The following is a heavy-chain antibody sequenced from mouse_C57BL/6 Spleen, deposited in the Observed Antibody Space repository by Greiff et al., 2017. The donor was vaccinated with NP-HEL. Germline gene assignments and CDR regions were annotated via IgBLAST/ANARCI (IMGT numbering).Heavy chain of an antibody. V-gene: IGHV1-55*01. Sequence: QVQLQQPGAELVKPGASVKMSCKASGYTFTSYWITWVKQRPGQGLEWIGDIYPGSGSTNYNAKFKSKATLTVDTSSSTAYMQLSSLTSEDAAVYYCALNPTLVYYFDYWGQGTTLTVSS. CDR2: IYPGSGST. CDR1: GYTFTSYW. CDR3: ALNPTLVYYFDY. D-gene: IGHD2-10*02. J-gene: IGHJ2*01.